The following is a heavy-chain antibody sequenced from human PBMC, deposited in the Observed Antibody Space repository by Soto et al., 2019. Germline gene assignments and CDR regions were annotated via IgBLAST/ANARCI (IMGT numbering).Heavy chain of an antibody. J-gene: IGHJ2*01. V-gene: IGHV3-23*01. Sequence: EVQLLESGGGLVQPGGSLRLSCAASGFTFSSYAMSWVRQAPGKGLEWVSAISGSGGSTYYADSVKGRFTISRDNSKNTLYLQMNSLRAEDTAVYYCGSRYCSGGSCLGYFDLCGRGTLVTVSS. D-gene: IGHD2-15*01. CDR2: ISGSGGST. CDR3: GSRYCSGGSCLGYFDL. CDR1: GFTFSSYA.